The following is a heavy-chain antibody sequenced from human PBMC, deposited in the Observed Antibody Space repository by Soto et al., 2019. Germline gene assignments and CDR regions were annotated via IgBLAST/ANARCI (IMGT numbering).Heavy chain of an antibody. CDR2: ISGSGGVT. Sequence: EVELLESGGGLVQPGGSLRLSCVASGFTFKNYDMRWISQAPGKGLEWVSGISGSGGVTYYADSVKGRFTISRDNSKNTLYRQMNRLRAEDTAIYYCAKNRQFRSYYESAGHYDNWGQGTLVTVSS. J-gene: IGHJ4*02. CDR1: GFTFKNYD. V-gene: IGHV3-23*01. D-gene: IGHD3-10*01. CDR3: AKNRQFRSYYESAGHYDN.